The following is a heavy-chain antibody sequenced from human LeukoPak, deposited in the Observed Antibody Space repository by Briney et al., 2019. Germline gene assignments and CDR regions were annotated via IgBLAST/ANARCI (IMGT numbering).Heavy chain of an antibody. CDR1: GGSISSSSYY. J-gene: IGHJ3*02. CDR2: IYYSGTT. Sequence: SETLSLTCTVSGGSISSSSYYWGWLRQPPGKGLEWIGTIYYSGTTYYNPSLKSRVTISVDTSRNQFSLKLSSVTATDTAVYYCARMIGDDAFDIWGQGTMVTVSS. D-gene: IGHD3-22*01. V-gene: IGHV4-39*01. CDR3: ARMIGDDAFDI.